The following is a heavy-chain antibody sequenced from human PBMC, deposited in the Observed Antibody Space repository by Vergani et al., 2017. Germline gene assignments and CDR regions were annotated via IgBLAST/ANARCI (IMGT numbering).Heavy chain of an antibody. CDR3: ASPINYDFWSGYATGYYYYMDV. CDR2: INHSGST. J-gene: IGHJ6*03. CDR1: GGSFSGYY. Sequence: QVQLQQWGAGLLKPSETLSLTCAVYGGSFSGYYWSWIRQPPGKGLEWIGEINHSGSTNYNPSLKSRVTISVDTSKNQFSLKLSSVTAADTAVYYCASPINYDFWSGYATGYYYYMDVWGKGTTVTVSS. V-gene: IGHV4-34*01. D-gene: IGHD3-3*01.